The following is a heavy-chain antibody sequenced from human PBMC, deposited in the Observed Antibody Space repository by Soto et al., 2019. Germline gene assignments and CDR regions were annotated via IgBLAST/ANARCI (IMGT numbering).Heavy chain of an antibody. D-gene: IGHD3-3*01. V-gene: IGHV3-48*03. CDR3: ARALFKGIYYYYYGMDV. J-gene: IGHJ6*02. CDR2: ISSSGSTI. CDR1: GFTFSSYE. Sequence: PGGSLRLSCAASGFTFSSYEMNWVLHAPGRGLEWVSYISSSGSTIYYADSVKGRFTISRDNAKNSLYLQMNSLRAEDTAVYYCARALFKGIYYYYYGMDVWRQVTTVTVSS.